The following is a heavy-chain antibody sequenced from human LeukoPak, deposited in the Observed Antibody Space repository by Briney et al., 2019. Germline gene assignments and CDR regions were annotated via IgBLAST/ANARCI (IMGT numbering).Heavy chain of an antibody. V-gene: IGHV3-7*01. CDR1: GFTFSAYA. D-gene: IGHD3/OR15-3a*01. CDR2: INQNGSAE. CDR3: ARWTNTIDY. Sequence: PGGSLRLSCTASGFTFSAYAMMWVRQAPGKGPEWVANINQNGSAEYYLDSVKGRFTISRDNTNNTLYLQMNNLRGEDTAVYYCARWTNTIDYWGQGTLVTVSS. J-gene: IGHJ4*02.